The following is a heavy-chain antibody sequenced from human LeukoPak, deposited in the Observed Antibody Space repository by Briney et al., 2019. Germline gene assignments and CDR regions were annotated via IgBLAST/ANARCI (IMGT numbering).Heavy chain of an antibody. Sequence: KASETLSLTCTVSGGSISSSSYYWGWIRQPPGKGLEWIGSIYYSGSTYYNPSLKSRVTISVDTSKNQFSLKLSSVTAADTAVYYCARHQDNSSGWYQLWYFDYWGQGTLVTVSS. J-gene: IGHJ4*02. CDR1: GGSISSSSYY. V-gene: IGHV4-39*01. D-gene: IGHD6-19*01. CDR3: ARHQDNSSGWYQLWYFDY. CDR2: IYYSGST.